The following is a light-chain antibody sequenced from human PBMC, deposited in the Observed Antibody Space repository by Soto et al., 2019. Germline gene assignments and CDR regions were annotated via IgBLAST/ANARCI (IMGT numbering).Light chain of an antibody. CDR3: QQYGSSPLT. CDR2: GAS. CDR1: QSVSRYY. V-gene: IGKV3-20*01. J-gene: IGKJ4*01. Sequence: EIVLTQSPGTLSLSPGERATLSCRASQSVSRYYLAWYQQKPGQAPRLLIYGASSRATGIPDKFSGGVSGTDFTPTISRLEPEDFAVYYCQQYGSSPLTFGGGTKVEIK.